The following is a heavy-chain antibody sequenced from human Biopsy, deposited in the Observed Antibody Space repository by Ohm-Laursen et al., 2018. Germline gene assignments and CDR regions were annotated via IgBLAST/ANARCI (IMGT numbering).Heavy chain of an antibody. CDR1: GESSSGYF. D-gene: IGHD5-12*01. CDR3: ARGSGYFKLDV. Sequence: TLSLTCAVNGESSSGYFWNWIRQPPGQGLEWIGEINQSGSPKYNPSLKRRATLSADSSNSQFSLRLTSVTAADTAIYYCARGSGYFKLDVWGQGTTVTVSS. J-gene: IGHJ6*02. V-gene: IGHV4-34*01. CDR2: INQSGSP.